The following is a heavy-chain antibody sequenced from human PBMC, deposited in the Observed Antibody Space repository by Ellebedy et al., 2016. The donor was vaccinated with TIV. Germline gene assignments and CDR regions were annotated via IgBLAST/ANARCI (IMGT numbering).Heavy chain of an antibody. Sequence: SVKVSXXASGGTFSSYAISWVRQAPGQGLEWMGGIIPIFGTANYAQKFQGRVTITADESTSTAYMELSSLRSEDTAVYYCASFGESYGMDVWGQGTTVTVSS. CDR2: IIPIFGTA. CDR3: ASFGESYGMDV. CDR1: GGTFSSYA. V-gene: IGHV1-69*13. D-gene: IGHD3-10*01. J-gene: IGHJ6*02.